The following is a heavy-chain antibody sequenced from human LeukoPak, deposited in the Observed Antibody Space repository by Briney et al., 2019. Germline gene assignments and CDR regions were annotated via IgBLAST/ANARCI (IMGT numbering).Heavy chain of an antibody. J-gene: IGHJ4*02. V-gene: IGHV3-7*01. CDR3: ARDPVQYCVGDCYYVF. D-gene: IGHD2-21*01. CDR1: GFTFSSYW. Sequence: PGGSLRLSCAASGFTFSSYWMSWVRQAPGKGLEWVANIKQDGSEKYYVDSVKGRFTISRDNAKNSLYLQMNSLRAEDTAVYYCARDPVQYCVGDCYYVFWGQGTLVTVSS. CDR2: IKQDGSEK.